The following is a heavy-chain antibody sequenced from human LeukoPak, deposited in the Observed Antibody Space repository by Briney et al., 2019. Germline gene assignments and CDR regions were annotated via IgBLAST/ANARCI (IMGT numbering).Heavy chain of an antibody. J-gene: IGHJ4*02. CDR1: GFTFSSYW. CDR3: ARDGYCSSTSCFDH. Sequence: GGSLRLSCAASGFTFSSYWMHWVRQAPGKGLVWVSRINSDGSISNYADSVKGRFTISRDNAKSTLYLLVNSLRAEDTAVYYCARDGYCSSTSCFDHWGQGTLVTVSS. D-gene: IGHD2-2*03. V-gene: IGHV3-74*01. CDR2: INSDGSIS.